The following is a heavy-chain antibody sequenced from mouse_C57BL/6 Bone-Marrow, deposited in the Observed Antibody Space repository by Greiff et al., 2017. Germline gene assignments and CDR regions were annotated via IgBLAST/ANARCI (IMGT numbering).Heavy chain of an antibody. J-gene: IGHJ1*03. CDR3: ARNGRWLPYFDV. D-gene: IGHD2-3*01. V-gene: IGHV2-2*01. Sequence: QVQLQQSGPGLVQPSQSLSITCTVSGFSLTSYGVHWVRQSPGKGLEWLGVIWSGGSTDYNAAFISRLSISKDNSKSQVFFKMNSLQADATAIYYCARNGRWLPYFDVWGTGTTVTVSS. CDR1: GFSLTSYG. CDR2: IWSGGST.